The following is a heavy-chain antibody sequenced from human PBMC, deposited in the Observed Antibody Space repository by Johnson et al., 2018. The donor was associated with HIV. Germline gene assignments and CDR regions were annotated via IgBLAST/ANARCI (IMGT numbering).Heavy chain of an antibody. CDR2: IKQDGSEK. Sequence: VQLVESGGGLVQPGGSLRLSCEASGFTFSNYWMTWVRQAPGKGLEWVANIKQDGSEKYYVDSVKGRFTISRDNVKNSMYLQMNSLRAEDTAVYYCGRKGKRISWGGAFDIWGQGTVVTVSS. V-gene: IGHV3-7*01. CDR3: GRKGKRISWGGAFDI. D-gene: IGHD6-13*01. CDR1: GFTFSNYW. J-gene: IGHJ3*02.